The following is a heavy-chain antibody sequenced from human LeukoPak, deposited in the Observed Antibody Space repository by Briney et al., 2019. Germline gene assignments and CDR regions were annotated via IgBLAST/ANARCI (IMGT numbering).Heavy chain of an antibody. J-gene: IGHJ4*02. CDR3: ARDKDGSYCVDY. Sequence: PGGSLRLSCAASGFTFSRYSMNWVRQAPGKGLEWVSHIGYTDSPIYYADSVKGRSTISRDNAKDSLYLQMYSLRDEDTAVYYCARDKDGSYCVDYWGQGTLVTVSS. CDR1: GFTFSRYS. V-gene: IGHV3-48*02. CDR2: IGYTDSPI. D-gene: IGHD2-21*01.